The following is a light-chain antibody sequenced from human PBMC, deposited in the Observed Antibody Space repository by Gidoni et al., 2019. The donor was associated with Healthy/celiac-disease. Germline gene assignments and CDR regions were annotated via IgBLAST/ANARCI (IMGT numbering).Light chain of an antibody. V-gene: IGLV2-11*01. CDR1: SSDVGGYNY. Sequence: QSALTQPRSVSGSPGQSVTISCTGTSSDVGGYNYVSWYQQHPGKAPKLMIYDVSKRPSGVPYRFSGSKSGNTASLTISGLQAEDEADYYCCSYAGSFPYVFGTGTKVTVL. CDR2: DVS. J-gene: IGLJ1*01. CDR3: CSYAGSFPYV.